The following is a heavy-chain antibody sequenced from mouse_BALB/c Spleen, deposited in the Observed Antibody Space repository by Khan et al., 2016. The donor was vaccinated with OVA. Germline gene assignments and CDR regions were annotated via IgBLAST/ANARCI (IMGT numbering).Heavy chain of an antibody. Sequence: QIQLVQSGPELKKPGETVKISCKASGYTFTNYGMNWVKQAPGKGLKWMGWINTYTGEPTYTDDFKGRFAFSLETSASTAYLQINNLNNEDMATYFGARGASYGYFDVWGAGTTVTVSS. CDR3: ARGASYGYFDV. CDR2: INTYTGEP. J-gene: IGHJ1*01. CDR1: GYTFTNYG. V-gene: IGHV9-1*02.